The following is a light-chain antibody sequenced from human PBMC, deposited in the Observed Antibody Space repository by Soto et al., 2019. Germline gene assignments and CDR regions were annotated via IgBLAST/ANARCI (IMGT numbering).Light chain of an antibody. J-gene: IGKJ5*01. V-gene: IGKV1-9*01. CDR2: SAS. CDR3: QHLNSYPPFT. CDR1: QEIFSY. Sequence: DLPLTQSPSFLSASVGDTVIITCRASQEIFSYLAWYQQKPGKAPKLLIHSASALHSGVPSRCSGNNSGAAFTLTISSMLPADYVTYYCQHLNSYPPFTFGQGTRLEIK.